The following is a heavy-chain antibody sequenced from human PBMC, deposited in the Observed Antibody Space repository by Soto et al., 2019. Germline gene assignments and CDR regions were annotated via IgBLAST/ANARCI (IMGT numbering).Heavy chain of an antibody. CDR1: GGSISSSSYY. Sequence: SETLSLTCTVSGGSISSSSYYWGWIRQPPGKGLEWIGSIYYSGSTYYNPSLKSRVTISVDTSKDQFSLKLSSVTAADTAVYYCASGFEEQLVRWNWFDPWGQGTLVTVSS. D-gene: IGHD6-13*01. CDR3: ASGFEEQLVRWNWFDP. J-gene: IGHJ5*02. CDR2: IYYSGST. V-gene: IGHV4-39*01.